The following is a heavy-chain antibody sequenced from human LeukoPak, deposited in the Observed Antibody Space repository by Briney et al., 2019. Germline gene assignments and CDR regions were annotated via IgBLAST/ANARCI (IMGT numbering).Heavy chain of an antibody. J-gene: IGHJ4*02. V-gene: IGHV4-34*01. D-gene: IGHD3-10*01. CDR3: ASQYGSGHYHFDY. Sequence: SETLSLTCAVYGGSFSGYYWSWIRQPPGKGLEWIGEINHSGSTNYNPSLKSRVTISVDTSKNQFSLKLSSVTAADTAVYFCASQYGSGHYHFDYWGQGTLVFVSP. CDR2: INHSGST. CDR1: GGSFSGYY.